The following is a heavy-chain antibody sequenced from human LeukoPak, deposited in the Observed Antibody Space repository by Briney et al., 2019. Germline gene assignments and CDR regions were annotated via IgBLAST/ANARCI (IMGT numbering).Heavy chain of an antibody. V-gene: IGHV4-61*01. CDR1: GGSISSGSYY. D-gene: IGHD6-13*01. CDR2: IYYSGST. CDR3: ASLIPGIEKNNWFDP. Sequence: SETLSLTCTVSGGSISSGSYYWSWIRQPPGKGLEWIGYIYYSGSTNYNPSLKSRVTISVDTSKNQFSLKLSSATAADTAVYYCASLIPGIEKNNWFDPWGQGTLVTVSS. J-gene: IGHJ5*02.